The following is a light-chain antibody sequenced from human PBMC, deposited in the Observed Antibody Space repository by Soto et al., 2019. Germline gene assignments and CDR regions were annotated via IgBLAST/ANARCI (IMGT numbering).Light chain of an antibody. V-gene: IGKV3-20*01. J-gene: IGKJ2*01. Sequence: EIVLTQSPDTLSLSPGEGATLSCRAGQSVSSDSLAWYQQKPGQAPRLLIYGTSTRATGIPDRFSGSGSGTDFTLTISRLGPEDFAVYYCQQYNNWPRYTFGQGTKLEIK. CDR1: QSVSSDS. CDR3: QQYNNWPRYT. CDR2: GTS.